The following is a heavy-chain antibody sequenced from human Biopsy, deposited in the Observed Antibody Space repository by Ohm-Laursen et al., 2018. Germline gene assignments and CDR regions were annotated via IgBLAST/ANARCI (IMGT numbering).Heavy chain of an antibody. D-gene: IGHD3-10*01. Sequence: GTLSLTCTVSGGSIRSPDHRWNWVRRAPGKGLEWIGNIYYSWTTFYNPSLSMRVTMDLDTSSNQFSLKLKSVTSADTAVYFCARAYFYGLGTSNYFFDSWGQGALVTVSS. CDR2: IYYSWTT. V-gene: IGHV4-39*01. J-gene: IGHJ4*02. CDR3: ARAYFYGLGTSNYFFDS. CDR1: GGSIRSPDHR.